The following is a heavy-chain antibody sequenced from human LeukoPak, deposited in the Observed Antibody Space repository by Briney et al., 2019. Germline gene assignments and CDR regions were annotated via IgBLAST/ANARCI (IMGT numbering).Heavy chain of an antibody. V-gene: IGHV2-70*11. D-gene: IGHD3-22*01. CDR2: IDWDDDK. CDR3: ARTRYYYDSSGYPVLFDY. CDR1: GFSLSTSGMC. Sequence: SGPTLVNPTQTLTLTCTFSGFSLSTSGMCVSWIRQPPGKALEWLARIDWDDDKYYSTSLKTRLTISKDTSKNQVVLTMTNMDPVDTATYYCARTRYYYDSSGYPVLFDYWGQGTLVTVSS. J-gene: IGHJ4*02.